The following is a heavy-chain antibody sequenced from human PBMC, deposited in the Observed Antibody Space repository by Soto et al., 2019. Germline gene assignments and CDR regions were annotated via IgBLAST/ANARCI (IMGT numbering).Heavy chain of an antibody. J-gene: IGHJ4*02. Sequence: QVQLVQSGAEVKKPGASVKVSCKASGYTFTSYGISWVRQAPGQGLEWMGWISAYNGNTNYAQKPQGRVTMTTDTSRSTAYMELRSLRTDDTAVYYCARGGAIVGAAYYFDYWGQGTLVTVSS. CDR3: ARGGAIVGAAYYFDY. CDR2: ISAYNGNT. V-gene: IGHV1-18*01. CDR1: GYTFTSYG. D-gene: IGHD1-26*01.